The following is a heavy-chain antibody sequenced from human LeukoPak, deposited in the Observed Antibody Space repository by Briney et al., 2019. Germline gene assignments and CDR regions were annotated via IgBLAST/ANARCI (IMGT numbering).Heavy chain of an antibody. V-gene: IGHV4-39*07. CDR2: IYYSGST. CDR3: ARDFGFYGDYYYMDV. D-gene: IGHD2/OR15-2a*01. Sequence: PSETLSLTCTVSGGSISSSSYYWGWIRQPPGKGLEWIGSIYYSGSTYYNPSLKSRVTISVDTSKNQFSLKLSSVTAADTAVYYCARDFGFYGDYYYMDVWGKGTTVTVSS. J-gene: IGHJ6*03. CDR1: GGSISSSSYY.